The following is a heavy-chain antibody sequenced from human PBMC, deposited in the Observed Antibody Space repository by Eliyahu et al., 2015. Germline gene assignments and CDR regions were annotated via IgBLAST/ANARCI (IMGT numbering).Heavy chain of an antibody. CDR2: ISAYNGDT. J-gene: IGHJ4*02. CDR1: GYTFTNYG. D-gene: IGHD1-26*01. CDR3: ARDTHTGNYRAADC. Sequence: QIQLVQSGAEVKKPGASVKVSCTASGYTFTNYGISWVRQAPGQGLEWMGWISAYNGDTNYAQNLQGRVTMTTDTSTSAAYMELRSLTSDDTAIYYCARDTHTGNYRAADCWGQGTLVTVSS. V-gene: IGHV1-18*04.